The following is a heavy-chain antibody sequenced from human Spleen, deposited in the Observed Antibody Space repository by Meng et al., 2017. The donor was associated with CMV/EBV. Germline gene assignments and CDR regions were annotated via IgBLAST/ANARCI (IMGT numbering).Heavy chain of an antibody. CDR3: AKGGTIFGGFDY. Sequence: GGSLRLSCEASGFSFTRYTMNWVRQAPGKGLEWVSVIYSGGSSTYYADSVKGRFTISRDNSKNTLYLQMNSLRAEDTAVYYCAKGGTIFGGFDYWGQGTLVTVSS. CDR1: GFSFTRYT. D-gene: IGHD3-3*01. V-gene: IGHV3-23*03. CDR2: IYSGGSST. J-gene: IGHJ4*02.